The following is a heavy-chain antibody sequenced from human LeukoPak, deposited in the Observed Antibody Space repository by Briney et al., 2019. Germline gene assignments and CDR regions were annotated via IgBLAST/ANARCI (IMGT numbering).Heavy chain of an antibody. CDR1: GFTFSGYG. Sequence: GGSLRLSCAASGFTFSGYGMHWVRQAPGKGLEWVAVIWYDGSNKYYADSVKGRFTISRDNSKNTLYLQMNSLRAEDTAVYYCARDLNNHYYHSRGGPEGSDYWGQGTLVAVSS. CDR2: IWYDGSNK. V-gene: IGHV3-33*01. D-gene: IGHD3-22*01. CDR3: ARDLNNHYYHSRGGPEGSDY. J-gene: IGHJ4*02.